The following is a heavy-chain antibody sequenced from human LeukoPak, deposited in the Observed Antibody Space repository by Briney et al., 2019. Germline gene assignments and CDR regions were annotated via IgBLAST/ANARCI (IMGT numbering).Heavy chain of an antibody. CDR2: IIPIFGTA. D-gene: IGHD4-17*01. Sequence: GASVTVSCTASGGTFSSYAISWVRQAPGQGLEWMGGIIPIFGTANYAQKFQGRVTITADESTSTAYMELSSLRSEDTAVYYCARLNDYGDYGGFDYWGQGTLVTVSS. CDR1: GGTFSSYA. J-gene: IGHJ4*02. CDR3: ARLNDYGDYGGFDY. V-gene: IGHV1-69*13.